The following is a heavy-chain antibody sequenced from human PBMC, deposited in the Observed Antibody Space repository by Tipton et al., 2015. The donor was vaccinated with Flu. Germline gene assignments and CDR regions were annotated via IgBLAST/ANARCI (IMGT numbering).Heavy chain of an antibody. CDR2: IRSKAYGGTT. Sequence: SLRLSCTASGFTFGDYAMSWVRQAPGKGLEWVGFIRSKAYGGTTEYAASVKGRFTISRDDSKSIAYLQMNSLKTEDTAVYYCTRDPEDRFLEWLTDPPFDYWGQGTLVTVSS. J-gene: IGHJ4*02. CDR1: GFTFGDYA. CDR3: TRDPEDRFLEWLTDPPFDY. D-gene: IGHD3-3*01. V-gene: IGHV3-49*04.